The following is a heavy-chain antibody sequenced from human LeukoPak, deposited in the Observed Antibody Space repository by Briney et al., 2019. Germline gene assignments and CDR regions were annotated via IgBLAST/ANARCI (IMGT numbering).Heavy chain of an antibody. CDR3: ARDLGATTVTPFDS. J-gene: IGHJ4*02. CDR1: GYTFINYG. V-gene: IGHV1-18*01. Sequence: ASVKVPCMASGYTFINYGISWVRQAPGQGLEWMGWISPYNGHTNYAQKFLGRVTMTTDTSTTTAYLELWSLRSDDTALYYCARDLGATTVTPFDSWGQGTLVTVSS. CDR2: ISPYNGHT. D-gene: IGHD4-17*01.